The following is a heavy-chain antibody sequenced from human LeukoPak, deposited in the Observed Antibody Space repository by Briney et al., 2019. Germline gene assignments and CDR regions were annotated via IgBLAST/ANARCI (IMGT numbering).Heavy chain of an antibody. V-gene: IGHV3-21*01. CDR3: ASTAGYSYGFDY. Sequence: PGGSLRLSCAASGFAFSSYSMNWVRQAPGKGLEWVSSISSSSSYIYYADSVKGRFTISRDSAKNSLYLQMNSLRAEDTAVYYCASTAGYSYGFDYWGQGTLVTASS. J-gene: IGHJ4*02. D-gene: IGHD5-18*01. CDR1: GFAFSSYS. CDR2: ISSSSSYI.